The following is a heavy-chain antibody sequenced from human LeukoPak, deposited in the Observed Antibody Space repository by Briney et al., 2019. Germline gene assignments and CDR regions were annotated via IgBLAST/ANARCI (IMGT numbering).Heavy chain of an antibody. CDR3: ARGEPGDIVATNDY. J-gene: IGHJ4*02. D-gene: IGHD5-12*01. CDR1: GYTFTSYG. CDR2: ISAYNGNT. Sequence: ASVKVSCKASGYTFTSYGISWVRQAPGQGLEWMGWISAYNGNTNYAQKLQGIVTMTTDTSTSTAYMELRSLRSDDTAVYYCARGEPGDIVATNDYWGQGTLVTVSS. V-gene: IGHV1-18*01.